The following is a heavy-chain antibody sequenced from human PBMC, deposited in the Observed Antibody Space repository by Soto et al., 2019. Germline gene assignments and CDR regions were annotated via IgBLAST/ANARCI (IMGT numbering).Heavy chain of an antibody. V-gene: IGHV3-21*01. CDR3: ARDFARIVVVPAAMFDY. CDR2: ISSSSSYI. J-gene: IGHJ4*02. Sequence: GGSLRLSCAASGFTFSSYSMNWVRQAPGKGLELVSSISSSSSYIYYADSVKGRFTISRDNAKNSLYLQMNSLRAEDTAVYYCARDFARIVVVPAAMFDYWGQGTLVTVSS. CDR1: GFTFSSYS. D-gene: IGHD2-2*01.